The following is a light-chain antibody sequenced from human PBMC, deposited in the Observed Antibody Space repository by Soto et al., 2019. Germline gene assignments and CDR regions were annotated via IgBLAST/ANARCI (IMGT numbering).Light chain of an antibody. V-gene: IGKV3-11*01. CDR1: QRVGSV. Sequence: EIVLTQSPDTLSLSPGERATLSCRASQRVGSVLAWYQQKPGQAPRLVIYDASKRATGIPARFSGSGSGTDFTLTINSLEPEDFAVYYCQKRNIPLTLGGGTKVDIK. J-gene: IGKJ4*01. CDR2: DAS. CDR3: QKRNIPLT.